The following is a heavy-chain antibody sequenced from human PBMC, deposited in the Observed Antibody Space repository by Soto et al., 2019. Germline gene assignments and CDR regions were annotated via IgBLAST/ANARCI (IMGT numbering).Heavy chain of an antibody. CDR2: INAGNGNT. J-gene: IGHJ3*02. V-gene: IGHV1-3*01. CDR3: ARDRGRYYYDSSGYHDAFDI. D-gene: IGHD3-22*01. CDR1: GYTFTSYA. Sequence: GASVKVSCKASGYTFTSYAMHWVRQAPGQRLEWVGWINAGNGNTKYSQKFQGRVAITRDTSASTAYMELSSLRSEDTAVYYCARDRGRYYYDSSGYHDAFDIWGQGTMVTVSS.